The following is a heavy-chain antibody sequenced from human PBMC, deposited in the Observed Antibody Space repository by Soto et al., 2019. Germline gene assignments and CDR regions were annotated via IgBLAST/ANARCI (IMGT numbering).Heavy chain of an antibody. CDR3: AGMPYTSGLRFDP. D-gene: IGHD6-19*01. Sequence: NPSETLSLTCTISGDSYSISTYSWSWIRQPPGKALEWVGFIYQSGVTSYNPSLKSRVSISLDRSNNQCSLKLRSVTAADTAVYYCAGMPYTSGLRFDPWGPGTLVTVSS. J-gene: IGHJ5*02. CDR1: GDSYSISTYS. CDR2: IYQSGVT. V-gene: IGHV4-30-2*01.